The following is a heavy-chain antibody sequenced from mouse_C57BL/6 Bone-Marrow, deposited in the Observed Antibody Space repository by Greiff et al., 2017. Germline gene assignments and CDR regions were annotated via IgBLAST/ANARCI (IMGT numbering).Heavy chain of an antibody. Sequence: DVMLVESGEGLVKPGGSLKLSCAASGFTFSSYAMSWVRQTPEKRLEWVAYISSGGDYIYYADTVKGRFTISRDNARNTLYLQMSSLKSEDTAMYYCTRESYYYGSSPAWFAYWGQGTLVTVSA. J-gene: IGHJ3*01. V-gene: IGHV5-9-1*02. D-gene: IGHD1-1*01. CDR1: GFTFSSYA. CDR3: TRESYYYGSSPAWFAY. CDR2: ISSGGDYI.